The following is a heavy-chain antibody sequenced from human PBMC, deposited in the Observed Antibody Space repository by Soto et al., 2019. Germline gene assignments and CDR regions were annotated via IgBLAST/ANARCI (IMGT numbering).Heavy chain of an antibody. CDR1: GFTFSSYS. CDR3: ARVSFGVAGTIPYGMDV. D-gene: IGHD6-19*01. V-gene: IGHV3-21*01. Sequence: GGSLRLSCAASGFTFSSYSMNWVRQAPGKGLEWVSSISSSSSYIYYADSVKGRFTISRDNAKNSLYLQMNSLRAEDTAVYYCARVSFGVAGTIPYGMDVWGQGTTVTVSS. J-gene: IGHJ6*02. CDR2: ISSSSSYI.